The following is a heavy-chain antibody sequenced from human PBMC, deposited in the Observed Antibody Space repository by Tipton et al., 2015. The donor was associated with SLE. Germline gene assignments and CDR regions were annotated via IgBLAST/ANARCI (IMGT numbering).Heavy chain of an antibody. V-gene: IGHV4-34*01. CDR2: INHSGST. Sequence: LRLSCAVYGGSFSGYYWSWIRQPPGKGLEWIGEINHSGSTYYSPSLKSRVTISVDTSKNQFSLKLSSVTAADTAVYYCASNYYGSGWFDPWGQGTLVTVSS. CDR1: GGSFSGYY. CDR3: ASNYYGSGWFDP. D-gene: IGHD3-10*01. J-gene: IGHJ5*02.